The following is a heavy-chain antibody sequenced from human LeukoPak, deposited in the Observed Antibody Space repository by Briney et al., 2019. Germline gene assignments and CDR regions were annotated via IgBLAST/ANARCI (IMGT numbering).Heavy chain of an antibody. D-gene: IGHD2-21*02. CDR3: SPVMTSPDY. J-gene: IGHJ4*02. CDR2: VRYDGDEK. CDR1: GFTFSSYS. Sequence: PGGSLRLSCAASGFTFSSYSMNWVRQAPGKGLEWVAFVRYDGDEKHYADSVKGRFTISRDNFKNTLYLQMNSLRTDDTAVYYCSPVMTSPDYWGQGALVTVSS. V-gene: IGHV3-30*02.